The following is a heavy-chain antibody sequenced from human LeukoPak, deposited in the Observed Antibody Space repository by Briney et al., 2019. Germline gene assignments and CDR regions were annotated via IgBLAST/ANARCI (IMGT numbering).Heavy chain of an antibody. D-gene: IGHD4-17*01. V-gene: IGHV3-30*18. J-gene: IGHJ4*02. CDR2: ISYDGSNE. CDR1: GFTFSGYG. CDR3: AKVVGDYGTFDY. Sequence: GGSLRLSCAASGFTFSGYGMHWVRQAPDKGLEWVAVISYDGSNEYYADSVKGRFTISRDNSKSTLYLQMNSLRAEDTAVYYCAKVVGDYGTFDYWGQGTLVTVSS.